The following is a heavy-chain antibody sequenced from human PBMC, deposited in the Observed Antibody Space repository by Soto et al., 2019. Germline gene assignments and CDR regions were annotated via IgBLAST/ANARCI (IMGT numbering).Heavy chain of an antibody. CDR1: GGTFSSYA. J-gene: IGHJ6*02. CDR2: IIPIFGTA. Sequence: QVQLVQSGAEVTKPGSSVKVSCKASGGTFSSYAISWVRQAPGQGLEWMGGIIPIFGTANYAQKFQGRVTITADESTSTAYRELSSLRSEDTAEYYCASREGFMARTHYYGMDVWGQGTTVTVSS. D-gene: IGHD6-19*01. CDR3: ASREGFMARTHYYGMDV. V-gene: IGHV1-69*01.